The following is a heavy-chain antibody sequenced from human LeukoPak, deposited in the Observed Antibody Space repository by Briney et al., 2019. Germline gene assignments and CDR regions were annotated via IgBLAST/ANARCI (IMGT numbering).Heavy chain of an antibody. CDR3: AREWYDYGGDSGGY. V-gene: IGHV3-7*01. CDR2: IKEDGREA. CDR1: GSTFSGHW. J-gene: IGHJ4*02. Sequence: GGSLRLSCAGSGSTFSGHWLTWVRQAPGKGLEWVASIKEDGREAHYADSVKGRFTISRDNTKSTLYLQMNSLRVEDTAVYYCAREWYDYGGDSGGYWGQGTLVTVSS. D-gene: IGHD4-23*01.